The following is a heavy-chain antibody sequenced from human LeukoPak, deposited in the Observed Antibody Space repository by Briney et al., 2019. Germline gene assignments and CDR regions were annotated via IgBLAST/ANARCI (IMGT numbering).Heavy chain of an antibody. Sequence: GGSLRLSCAASGLTFSFYSMNWVRQAPGKGLEWVSYISSFSGTVNYAESVKGRFTISRDNAKNSLYLQMNSLRADDTAVYYCVRDQGGSSSHWGQGTLVTVSS. CDR3: VRDQGGSSSH. J-gene: IGHJ4*02. CDR1: GLTFSFYS. CDR2: ISSFSGTV. D-gene: IGHD6-6*01. V-gene: IGHV3-48*01.